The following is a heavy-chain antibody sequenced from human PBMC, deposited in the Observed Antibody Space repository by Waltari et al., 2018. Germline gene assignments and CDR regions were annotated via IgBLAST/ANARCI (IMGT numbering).Heavy chain of an antibody. D-gene: IGHD1-26*01. CDR1: GYSISSGYY. J-gene: IGHJ5*02. CDR3: ARGIVGATPNWFDP. V-gene: IGHV4-38-2*02. Sequence: QVQLQESGPGLVKPSETLSLTCTVSGYSISSGYYWGWLRQPPGKGLEWIGSIYHSGSTYYNPSLKSRVTISVDTSKNQFSLKLSSVTAADTAVYYCARGIVGATPNWFDPWGQGTLVTVSS. CDR2: IYHSGST.